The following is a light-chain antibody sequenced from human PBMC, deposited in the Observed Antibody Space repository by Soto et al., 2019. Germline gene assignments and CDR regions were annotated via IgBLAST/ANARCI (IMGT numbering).Light chain of an antibody. V-gene: IGKV2-28*01. Sequence: DIVMTQSPLSLPVTPGEPASISCRSSQSLLHSNGYNYLDWYLQKPGQSPHLLIYLGSNRASGVPDRFSGSVSGTDFTLKISRVEAGDVGIYYCMQALQTPFTFGPGTTVDIQ. CDR1: QSLLHSNGYNY. CDR2: LGS. CDR3: MQALQTPFT. J-gene: IGKJ3*01.